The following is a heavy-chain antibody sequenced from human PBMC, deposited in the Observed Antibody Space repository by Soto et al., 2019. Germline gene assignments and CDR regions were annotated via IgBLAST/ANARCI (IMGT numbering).Heavy chain of an antibody. J-gene: IGHJ3*02. CDR3: ARDYAEASSGSYAFDI. D-gene: IGHD6-19*01. Sequence: QVQLVESGGGVVQPGRSLRLSCAASGFTFSSYGMHWVRQAPGKGLEWVAVIWYDGSNKYYADSVKGRFTISRDNSKKTLDLQMNSRRAEDTAVYYCARDYAEASSGSYAFDIWGQGTMVTVSS. CDR2: IWYDGSNK. CDR1: GFTFSSYG. V-gene: IGHV3-33*01.